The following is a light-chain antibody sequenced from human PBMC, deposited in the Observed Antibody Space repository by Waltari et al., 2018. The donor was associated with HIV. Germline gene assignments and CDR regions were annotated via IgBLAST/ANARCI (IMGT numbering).Light chain of an antibody. V-gene: IGKV3-11*01. CDR2: DAS. J-gene: IGKJ2*01. Sequence: EIVLTQSPATLSLSTGERATLSCRASQRVSSYLAWYQQKPGQAPRLLIYDASNRASGIPARFSGSGSGTDFTLTISSLEPEDFAVYYCQQRSDWLDTFGQGTKVEIK. CDR3: QQRSDWLDT. CDR1: QRVSSY.